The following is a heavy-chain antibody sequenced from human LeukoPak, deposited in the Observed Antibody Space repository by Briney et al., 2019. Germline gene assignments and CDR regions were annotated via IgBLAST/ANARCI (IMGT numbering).Heavy chain of an antibody. CDR2: IRYDGSNK. CDR3: AKDSAGDEEYYFDY. D-gene: IGHD7-27*01. CDR1: GFTFSSYG. V-gene: IGHV3-30*02. Sequence: GGSLRVSCAASGFTFSSYGMHWVRQAPGKGLEWVAFIRYDGSNKCYADSVKGRFTISRDNSKNTLYLQMNSLRAEDTAVYYCAKDSAGDEEYYFDYWGQGTLVTVSS. J-gene: IGHJ4*02.